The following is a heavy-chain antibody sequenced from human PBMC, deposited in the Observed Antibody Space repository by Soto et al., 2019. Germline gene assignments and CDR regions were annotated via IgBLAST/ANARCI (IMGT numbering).Heavy chain of an antibody. CDR1: GFTFSNAW. V-gene: IGHV3-23*01. CDR3: AKKVNSGSGSQYFDY. J-gene: IGHJ4*02. D-gene: IGHD3-10*01. CDR2: IGGTGRLT. Sequence: PGGSLRLSCAASGFTFSNAWMSWVRQAPGKGLEWVPTIGGTGRLTNXXXXXKXRXXISRENSKTKLFLQMNSLRAEDTAIYYCAKKVNSGSGSQYFDYWGQGTLVTVSS.